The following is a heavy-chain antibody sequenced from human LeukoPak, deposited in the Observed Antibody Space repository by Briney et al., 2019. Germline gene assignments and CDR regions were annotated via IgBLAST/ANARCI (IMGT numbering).Heavy chain of an antibody. CDR3: ARISGFTLDY. J-gene: IGHJ4*02. CDR2: SEYSGTTS. CDR1: TFTFSSYS. V-gene: IGHV3-48*02. Sequence: GGSLRLSCATSTFTFSSYSMNWVRQAPGKGLEWVSHSEYSGTTSYYADSVKGRFTVSRDNAKNSLYLQMSSLRDEDTAVYYCARISGFTLDYWGPGTLVTVSS.